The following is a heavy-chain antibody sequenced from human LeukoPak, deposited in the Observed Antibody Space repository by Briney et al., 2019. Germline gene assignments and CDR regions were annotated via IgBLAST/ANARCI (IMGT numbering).Heavy chain of an antibody. Sequence: GGSLRLSCAASGFTFRTYWMHWVRQAPGKGLVWVSRINSDGTSTSYADSVKGRFTISRDNAKNTLYLQMNSLRAEDTAVYYCARRYCSGGSSYGAFDYWGQGTLVTVSS. CDR1: GFTFRTYW. J-gene: IGHJ4*02. CDR3: ARRYCSGGSSYGAFDY. V-gene: IGHV3-74*01. D-gene: IGHD2-15*01. CDR2: INSDGTST.